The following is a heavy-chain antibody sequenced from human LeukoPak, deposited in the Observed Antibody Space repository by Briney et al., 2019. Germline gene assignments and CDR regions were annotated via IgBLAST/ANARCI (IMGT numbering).Heavy chain of an antibody. CDR3: ARDEAWSSDY. CDR1: GFTFSSYS. D-gene: IGHD3-3*01. CDR2: ISSSSSTI. J-gene: IGHJ4*02. Sequence: GGSLRLSCAASGFTFSSYSMNWVRQAPGMGLEWVSYISSSSSTIYYADSVKGRFTISRDNAKNSLYLQMNSLRAEDTAVYYCARDEAWSSDYWGQGTLVTVSS. V-gene: IGHV3-48*04.